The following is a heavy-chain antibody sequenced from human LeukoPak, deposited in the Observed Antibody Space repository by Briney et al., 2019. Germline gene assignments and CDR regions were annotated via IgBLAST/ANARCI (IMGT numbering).Heavy chain of an antibody. V-gene: IGHV3-48*01. D-gene: IGHD3-22*01. Sequence: GGSLRLSCAASGFTFSSYSMNWVRQAPGKGLEWVSYISSSSSTIYYADSAKGRFTISRDNAKNSLYLQMNSLRAEDTAVYYCARDSSGYLDYWGQGTLVTVSS. J-gene: IGHJ4*02. CDR2: ISSSSSTI. CDR3: ARDSSGYLDY. CDR1: GFTFSSYS.